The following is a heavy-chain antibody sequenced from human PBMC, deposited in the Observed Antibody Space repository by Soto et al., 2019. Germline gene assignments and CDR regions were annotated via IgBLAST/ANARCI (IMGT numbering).Heavy chain of an antibody. CDR3: ARGEYTESDYHQGMDV. CDR1: GDSVSSNSAG. Sequence: HSHTLSLTCVISGDSVSSNSAGWNWIRQSPSRGLEWLGRTFYRSKWYNDYAVSLKGRISINADTSKNQFSLQLNSVTPEDTAVYYCARGEYTESDYHQGMDVSGQGTSVTVSS. D-gene: IGHD3-16*01. CDR2: TFYRSKWYN. J-gene: IGHJ6*02. V-gene: IGHV6-1*01.